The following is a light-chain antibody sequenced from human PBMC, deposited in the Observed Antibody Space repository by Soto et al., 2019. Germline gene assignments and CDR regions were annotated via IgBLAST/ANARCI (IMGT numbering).Light chain of an antibody. V-gene: IGLV2-14*01. CDR3: SSYTSSSTYV. CDR2: EVS. Sequence: ALTQPASVSGSPGQSITISCTGTSSDVGGYNYVSWYQQHPGKAPKLMIYEVSNRPSGVSNRFSGSKSGNTASLTTSGLQAEDEADYYCSSYTSSSTYVFGTGTKVTVL. J-gene: IGLJ1*01. CDR1: SSDVGGYNY.